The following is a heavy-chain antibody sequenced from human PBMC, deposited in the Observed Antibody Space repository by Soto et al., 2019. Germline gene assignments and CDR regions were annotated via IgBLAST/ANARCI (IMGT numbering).Heavy chain of an antibody. CDR3: ARDQGRTIFGVVIADDAFDI. J-gene: IGHJ3*02. CDR2: ISAYNGNT. CDR1: GYTFTSYG. Sequence: QVQLVQSGAEVKKPGASVKVSCKASGYTFTSYGISWVRQAPGQGLEGMGWISAYNGNTNYAQKLQGRVTMTTDTSTSTAYMELRSLRSDDTAVYYCARDQGRTIFGVVIADDAFDIWGQGTMVTVSS. V-gene: IGHV1-18*01. D-gene: IGHD3-3*01.